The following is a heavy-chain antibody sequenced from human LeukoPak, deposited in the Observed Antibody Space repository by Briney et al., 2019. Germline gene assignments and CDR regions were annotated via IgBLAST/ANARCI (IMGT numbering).Heavy chain of an antibody. CDR3: ARDPRTVRI. D-gene: IGHD1-1*01. Sequence: GGSLRLSCAASGFTFSSYEMNWVRQAPGKGLEWLSYISENSGDTNYADSVKGRFTVSRDNAKNSLYLQMNSLRVEDTAVYYCARDPRTVRIWGQGTLVTVSS. CDR1: GFTFSSYE. V-gene: IGHV3-48*03. J-gene: IGHJ4*02. CDR2: ISENSGDT.